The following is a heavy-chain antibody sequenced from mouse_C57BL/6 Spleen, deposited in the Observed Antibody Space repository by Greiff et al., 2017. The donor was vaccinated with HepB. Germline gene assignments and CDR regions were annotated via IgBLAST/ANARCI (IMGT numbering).Heavy chain of an antibody. CDR2: INPSSGYT. D-gene: IGHD3-1*01. J-gene: IGHJ2*01. CDR3: ASSAGY. V-gene: IGHV1-4*01. CDR1: GYTFTSYT. Sequence: QVQLKQSGAELARPGASVKMSCKASGYTFTSYTMHWVNQRPGQGLEWIGYINPSSGYTKYNQKFKDKATLTADKSSSTAYMQLSSLTSEDSAVYYCASSAGYWGQGTTLTVSS.